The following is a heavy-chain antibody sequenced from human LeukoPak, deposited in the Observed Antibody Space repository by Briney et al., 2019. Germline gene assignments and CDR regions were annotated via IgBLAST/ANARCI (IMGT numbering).Heavy chain of an antibody. CDR3: ARWRVVGATWFDP. V-gene: IGHV4-59*11. J-gene: IGHJ5*02. CDR1: GGSISSHY. CDR2: IYYSGST. Sequence: SETLSLTCTVSGGSISSHYWSWIRQPPGKGLEWIGYIYYSGSTNYNPSLKSRVTISVDTSKNQFSLKLSSVTAADTAVYYCARWRVVGATWFDPWGQGTLVTVPS. D-gene: IGHD1-26*01.